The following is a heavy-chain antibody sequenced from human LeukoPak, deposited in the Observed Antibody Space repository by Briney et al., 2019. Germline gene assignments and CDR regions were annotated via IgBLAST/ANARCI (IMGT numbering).Heavy chain of an antibody. J-gene: IGHJ4*02. CDR2: FDPEDGET. CDR1: GYTPTEFS. D-gene: IGHD3-3*01. Sequence: ASVKGSCKVFGYTPTEFSMHRGRPAPGKRVGWMGGFDPEDGETIYAQKFQGRVTMTEDTSTDTAYMELSSLRSEDTAVYYCATSRFLEWFGYWGQGTLVTVSS. V-gene: IGHV1-24*01. CDR3: ATSRFLEWFGY.